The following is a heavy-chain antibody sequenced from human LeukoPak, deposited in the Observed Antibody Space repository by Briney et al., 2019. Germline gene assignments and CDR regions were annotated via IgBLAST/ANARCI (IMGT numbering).Heavy chain of an antibody. CDR2: IHHSGTT. D-gene: IGHD6-13*01. J-gene: IGHJ4*02. CDR1: GGSVSRGSYY. CDR3: ARQHSPGYFDY. V-gene: IGHV4-61*01. Sequence: SETLSLTCTVSGGSVSRGSYYWSWTRQPPGKGLEWIGYIHHSGTTNYSPSLKSRLAMSVDTSKNQFSVKLSSVTAADTAVYYCARQHSPGYFDYWGQGTLVTVSS.